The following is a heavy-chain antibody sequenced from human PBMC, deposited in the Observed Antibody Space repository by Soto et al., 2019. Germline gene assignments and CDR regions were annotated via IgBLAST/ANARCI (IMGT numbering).Heavy chain of an antibody. CDR1: VGSISSGCYY. CDR3: ARERADYYGMDV. J-gene: IGHJ6*02. Sequence: SETLSLTCTVSVGSISSGCYYWSWILQHPGKGLEWIGYIYYSGSTYYNPSLKSRVTISVDTSKNQFSLKLSCVTAADTAVYYCARERADYYGMDVRGQPTTVTVS. CDR2: IYYSGST. V-gene: IGHV4-31*03.